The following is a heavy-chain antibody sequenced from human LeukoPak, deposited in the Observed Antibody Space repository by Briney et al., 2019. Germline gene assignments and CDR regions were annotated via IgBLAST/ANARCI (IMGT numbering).Heavy chain of an antibody. D-gene: IGHD7-27*01. V-gene: IGHV3-9*01. Sequence: SGGSLRLSCAAPGFTFDDYAMHWVRQAPGKGLEWVSGISWNSGSIGHADSVKGRFTISRDNAKNSLYLQMNSLRAEDTALYYCAKRGLGIGGAFDIWGQGTMVTVSS. CDR2: ISWNSGSI. J-gene: IGHJ3*02. CDR1: GFTFDDYA. CDR3: AKRGLGIGGAFDI.